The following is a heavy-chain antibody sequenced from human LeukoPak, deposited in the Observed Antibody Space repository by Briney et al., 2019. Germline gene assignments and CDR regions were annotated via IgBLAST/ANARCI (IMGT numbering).Heavy chain of an antibody. D-gene: IGHD4-11*01. CDR1: GFTFSSYG. J-gene: IGHJ5*02. CDR3: AKAVTANDYNKDLNWFDP. CDR2: ISYDGSNK. V-gene: IGHV3-30*18. Sequence: PGRSLRLSCAASGFTFSSYGMHWVRQAPGKGLEWVAVISYDGSNKYYADSVKGRFTISRDDSKNTLYLQMNSLRAEDTAVYYCAKAVTANDYNKDLNWFDPWGQGTLVTVSS.